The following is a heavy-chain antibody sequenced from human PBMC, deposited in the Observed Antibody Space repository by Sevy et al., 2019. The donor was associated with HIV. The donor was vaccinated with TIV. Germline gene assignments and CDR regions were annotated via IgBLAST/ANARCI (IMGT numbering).Heavy chain of an antibody. J-gene: IGHJ6*02. CDR3: AKDSFSGWSDYYYYGMDV. V-gene: IGHV3-30*18. CDR1: GFTFSSYG. CDR2: ISYDGSNK. Sequence: GGSLRLSCAASGFTFSSYGMHWVRQAPGKGLEWVAVISYDGSNKYYADSVKGRFTISRDNSKNTLYLQMNSLRAEDTAVYYCAKDSFSGWSDYYYYGMDVRGQGTTVTVSS. D-gene: IGHD6-19*01.